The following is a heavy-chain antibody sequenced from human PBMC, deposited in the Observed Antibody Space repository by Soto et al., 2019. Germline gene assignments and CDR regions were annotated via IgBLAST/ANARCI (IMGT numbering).Heavy chain of an antibody. D-gene: IGHD6-19*01. Sequence: QVQLQESGPGLVKPSETLSLTCAVSGDSLSGTYWWSWVRQAPGGGPQWIGEISYSGTTHYDPSLMSRVTISMDKSRSEFSLTLISVTAADSASYYCARHILVTGTRGFDFWGQGILVTVSS. CDR3: ARHILVTGTRGFDF. CDR2: ISYSGTT. CDR1: GDSLSGTYW. V-gene: IGHV4-4*02. J-gene: IGHJ4*02.